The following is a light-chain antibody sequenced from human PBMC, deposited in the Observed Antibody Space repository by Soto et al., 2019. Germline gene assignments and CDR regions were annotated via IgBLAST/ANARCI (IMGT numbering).Light chain of an antibody. V-gene: IGKV1-33*01. CDR3: QHYDNLPPFS. J-gene: IGKJ3*01. CDR2: GAS. CDR1: QDIRKY. Sequence: DIQMTQSPSSLSASVGDRVTITCQASQDIRKYLNWYQQKPGRAPKLLIYGASNLETGVPSRFSGSGYGTDFTFTISSLQPEDIATYYCQHYDNLPPFSFGPGTKVAIK.